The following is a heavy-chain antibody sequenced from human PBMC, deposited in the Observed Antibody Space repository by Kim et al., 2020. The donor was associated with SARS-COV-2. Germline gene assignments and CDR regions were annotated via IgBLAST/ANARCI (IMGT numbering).Heavy chain of an antibody. D-gene: IGHD6-13*01. CDR1: GFTFSSYG. V-gene: IGHV3-33*01. CDR2: IWYDGSNK. Sequence: GGSLRLSCAASGFTFSSYGMHWVRQAPGKGLEWVAVIWYDGSNKYYADSVKGRFTISRDNSKNTLYLQMNSLRAEDTAVYYCARDGAAAGYFQHWGQGTLVTVSS. CDR3: ARDGAAAGYFQH. J-gene: IGHJ1*01.